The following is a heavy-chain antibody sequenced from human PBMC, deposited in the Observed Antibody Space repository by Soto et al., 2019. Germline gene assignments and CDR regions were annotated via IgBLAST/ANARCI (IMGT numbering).Heavy chain of an antibody. D-gene: IGHD1-26*01. J-gene: IGHJ4*02. CDR3: AKQGAPRYYFDY. V-gene: IGHV3-23*01. Sequence: GSLRLSCAASGFTFSSYAMSWVRQAPGKGLEWVSAISGSGGSTYYADSVKGRFTISRDNSKNTLYLQMNSLRAEDTAVYYCAKQGAPRYYFDYWGQGTLVTVSS. CDR1: GFTFSSYA. CDR2: ISGSGGST.